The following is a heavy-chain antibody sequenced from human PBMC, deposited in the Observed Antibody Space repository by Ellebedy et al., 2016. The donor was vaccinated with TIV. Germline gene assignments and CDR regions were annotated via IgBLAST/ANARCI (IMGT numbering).Heavy chain of an antibody. CDR2: ISWNSGSI. CDR3: AKDSSIYGSGSYTLDY. J-gene: IGHJ4*02. V-gene: IGHV3-9*01. Sequence: GGSLRLSXAASGFTFDDYAMHWVRQAPGKGLEWVSGISWNSGSIGYADSVKGRFTISRDNAKNSLYLQMNSLRAEDTALYYCAKDSSIYGSGSYTLDYWGQGTLVTVSS. D-gene: IGHD3-10*01. CDR1: GFTFDDYA.